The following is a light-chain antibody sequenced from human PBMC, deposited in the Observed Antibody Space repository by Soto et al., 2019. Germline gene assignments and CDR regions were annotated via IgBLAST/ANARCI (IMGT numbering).Light chain of an antibody. CDR2: RAS. J-gene: IGKJ3*01. CDR3: QQSSNGAT. CDR1: QSISSN. Sequence: EIAMTQSPASLSVFPGKRATLSCRSSQSISSNLAWYQQQPGQAPRLLIFRASDRPTAIPDRFSGSGFGTDFTLTISSLEPEDFAVYYCQQSSNGATFGPGTKVDIK. V-gene: IGKV3-11*01.